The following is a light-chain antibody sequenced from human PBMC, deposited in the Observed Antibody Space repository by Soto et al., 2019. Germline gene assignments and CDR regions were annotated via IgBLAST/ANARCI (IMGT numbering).Light chain of an antibody. CDR3: QAWDSILHVV. J-gene: IGLJ2*01. CDR1: KLGDKY. V-gene: IGLV3-1*01. CDR2: QDS. Sequence: SYELTQPPSVSVSPGQTASITCSGDKLGDKYACWYQQKPGQSPVLVIYQDSKRPSGIPERFSGSNSGNTATLTISGTQAMDEADYYCQAWDSILHVVFGGGTKVTVL.